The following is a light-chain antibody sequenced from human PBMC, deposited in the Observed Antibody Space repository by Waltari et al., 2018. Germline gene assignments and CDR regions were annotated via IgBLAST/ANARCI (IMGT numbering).Light chain of an antibody. V-gene: IGLV4-69*01. CDR3: QTGGHGTWV. J-gene: IGLJ3*02. Sequence: QLVLTQSPSASASLGASVKLTCTLSSGHSSNVIAWLHKRTEKGPRYLMKVNSDGSHSKGDEIPDRFSGSSSGAERYLTISSLQSEDEGDYYCQTGGHGTWVFGGGTKLTVL. CDR1: SGHSSNV. CDR2: VNSDGSH.